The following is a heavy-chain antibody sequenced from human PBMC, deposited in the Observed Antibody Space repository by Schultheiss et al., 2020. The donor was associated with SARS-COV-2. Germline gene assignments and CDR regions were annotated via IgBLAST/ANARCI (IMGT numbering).Heavy chain of an antibody. J-gene: IGHJ5*02. Sequence: SVKVSCKASGGTFSSYAISWVRQAPGQGLEWMGGIIPIFGTANYAPKFQGRVTITADESTSTAYMELSSLRSEDTAVYYCARDSGYSGSKNCFDPWGQGTLVTVSS. CDR3: ARDSGYSGSKNCFDP. V-gene: IGHV1-69*13. CDR2: IIPIFGTA. CDR1: GGTFSSYA. D-gene: IGHD1-26*01.